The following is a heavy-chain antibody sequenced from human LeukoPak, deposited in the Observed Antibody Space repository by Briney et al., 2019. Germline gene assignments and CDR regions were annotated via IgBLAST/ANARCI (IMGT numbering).Heavy chain of an antibody. V-gene: IGHV3-23*01. CDR3: AKRLGQWACPPCLIYFQH. Sequence: GGSLRLSCAASGFTFSSYAMSWVGQAPGKGLEWGSSISGSGGSTYYADSAKDRLTISRDTSKNTPYLPMNRLRGENTAVYYCAKRLGQWACPPCLIYFQHWGQGTLVTVSS. CDR1: GFTFSSYA. CDR2: ISGSGGST. D-gene: IGHD6-19*01. J-gene: IGHJ1*01.